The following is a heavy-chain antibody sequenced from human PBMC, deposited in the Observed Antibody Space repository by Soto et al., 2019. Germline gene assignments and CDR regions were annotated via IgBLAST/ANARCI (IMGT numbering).Heavy chain of an antibody. CDR2: ISYDGSNK. CDR3: ASPLWRDDYNWGYFDL. V-gene: IGHV3-30-3*01. Sequence: QVQLVESGGGVVQPGRSLRLSCAASGFTFSSYAMHWVRQAPGKGLEWVAVISYDGSNKFYADSVKGRFIMSRDNSKNTLYLQMSSLRAEDTAVYSCASPLWRDDYNWGYFDLWGRGTLVTVSS. J-gene: IGHJ2*01. CDR1: GFTFSSYA. D-gene: IGHD4-4*01.